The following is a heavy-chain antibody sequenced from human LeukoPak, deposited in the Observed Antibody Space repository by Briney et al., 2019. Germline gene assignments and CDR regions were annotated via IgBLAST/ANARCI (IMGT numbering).Heavy chain of an antibody. J-gene: IGHJ5*02. CDR2: IYTSGST. Sequence: SETLSLTCTVSGGSISSGSYYWSWIRQPAGKGLEWIGRIYTSGSTNYNPSLKSRVTISVDTSKNQFSLKLSSVTAADTAVYYCARLTGTYYYGSGNWFDPWGQGTLVTVSS. CDR3: ARLTGTYYYGSGNWFDP. CDR1: GGSISSGSYY. V-gene: IGHV4-61*02. D-gene: IGHD3-10*01.